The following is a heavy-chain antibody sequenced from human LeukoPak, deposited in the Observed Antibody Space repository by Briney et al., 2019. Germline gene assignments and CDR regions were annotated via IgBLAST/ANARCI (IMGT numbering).Heavy chain of an antibody. CDR3: ATTAPYNWNHEDY. V-gene: IGHV3-11*01. CDR2: ISSTGSTI. D-gene: IGHD1-14*01. Sequence: PGGSLRLSCAASGFTFSDYYMNWIRQAPGKGLEWVSYISSTGSTIYYADSVKGRFIISRDNTKNSLYLQMNSLRADDTAVYYCATTAPYNWNHEDYWGQGTLVTVSS. CDR1: GFTFSDYY. J-gene: IGHJ4*02.